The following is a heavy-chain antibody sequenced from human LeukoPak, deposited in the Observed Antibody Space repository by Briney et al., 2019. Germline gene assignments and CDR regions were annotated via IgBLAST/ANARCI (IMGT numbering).Heavy chain of an antibody. CDR3: ARAYSNYYYYGMDV. CDR2: INAGNGNT. CDR1: EYTFTSYA. Sequence: ASVKVSCKASEYTFTSYAMHWVRQAPGQRLEWMGWINAGNGNTKYSQKFQGRVTITRDTSASTAYMELSSLRSEDTAVYYCARAYSNYYYYGMDVWGQGTTVTVSS. J-gene: IGHJ6*02. D-gene: IGHD4-11*01. V-gene: IGHV1-3*01.